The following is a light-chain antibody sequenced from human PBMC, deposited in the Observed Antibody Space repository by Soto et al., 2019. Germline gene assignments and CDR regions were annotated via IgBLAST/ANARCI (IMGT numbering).Light chain of an antibody. CDR2: DVT. J-gene: IGLJ3*02. CDR1: SSDVGGYNY. CDR3: CSYAGSYTGV. Sequence: QSALTQPRSVSRSPGQSVTISCTGTSSDVGGYNYVSWYQQHPGKAPKLMIYDVTKRPSGVPDRFSGSKAGNTASLTVSGLQAEDEADYYCCSYAGSYTGVFGGGTKLTVL. V-gene: IGLV2-11*01.